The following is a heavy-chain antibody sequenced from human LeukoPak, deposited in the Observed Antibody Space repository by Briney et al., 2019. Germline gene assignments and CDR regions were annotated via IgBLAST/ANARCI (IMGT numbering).Heavy chain of an antibody. CDR1: GGSISSYY. D-gene: IGHD2-15*01. Sequence: SETLSPTCTVSGGSISSYYWSWIRQPPGKGLEWIGYIYYSGSTNYNPSLKSRVTISVDTSKNQFSLKLSSVTAADTAVYYCARLGSLGYCSGGSCFPDWFDPWGQGTLVTVSS. J-gene: IGHJ5*02. CDR3: ARLGSLGYCSGGSCFPDWFDP. CDR2: IYYSGST. V-gene: IGHV4-59*08.